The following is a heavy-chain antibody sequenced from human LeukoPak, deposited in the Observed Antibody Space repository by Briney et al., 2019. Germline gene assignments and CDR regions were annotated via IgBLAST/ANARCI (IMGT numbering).Heavy chain of an antibody. CDR2: MNPNSGNT. J-gene: IGHJ5*01. V-gene: IGHV1-8*03. CDR1: GYTFTSYD. D-gene: IGHD5-24*01. Sequence: ASVKVSCKASGYTFTSYDINWVRQATGQGLEWMGWMNPNSGNTGYAQKFQGRVTITRNTSISTAYMELSSLRSEDTAVYYCARDVGSGDGHNLDSWGHGTLVIVSS. CDR3: ARDVGSGDGHNLDS.